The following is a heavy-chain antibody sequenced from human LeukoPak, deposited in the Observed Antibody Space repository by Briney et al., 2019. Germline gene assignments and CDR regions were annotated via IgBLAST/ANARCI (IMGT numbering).Heavy chain of an antibody. Sequence: ISLNSGSIGYADSVKGRFTISRDNAKNSLYLQMNSLRAEDTALYYCAKAMVRGVTSYGMDVWGQGTTVTVSS. V-gene: IGHV3-9*01. J-gene: IGHJ6*02. D-gene: IGHD3-10*01. CDR2: ISLNSGSI. CDR3: AKAMVRGVTSYGMDV.